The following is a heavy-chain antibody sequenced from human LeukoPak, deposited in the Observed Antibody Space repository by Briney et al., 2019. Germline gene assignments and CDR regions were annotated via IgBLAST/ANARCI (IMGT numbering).Heavy chain of an antibody. Sequence: PSDTLSLTCTVSGVSISSISYYWGWIRQPPGKGLDGIGCIYYSGSTYYNPSLKSRVTISVDTSKNQFSLKLSSVTAADTAVYYCARRNYYYYGMDVWGQGTTVTVSS. CDR3: ARRNYYYYGMDV. J-gene: IGHJ6*02. CDR1: GVSISSISYY. V-gene: IGHV4-39*01. CDR2: IYYSGST.